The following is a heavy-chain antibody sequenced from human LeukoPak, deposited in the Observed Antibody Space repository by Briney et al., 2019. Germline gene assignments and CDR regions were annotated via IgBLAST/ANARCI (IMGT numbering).Heavy chain of an antibody. V-gene: IGHV5-51*01. J-gene: IGHJ4*02. CDR3: ARHGGAYCSGNCFYYFDY. D-gene: IGHD2-21*02. Sequence: GESLKISCKGSGYSFSTHWIGWVRQMPGKGLEWMGIIYPDDSDITYSPPFQGQVTISADKSISTAYLQWSSLKAPDTAIYYCARHGGAYCSGNCFYYFDYWGQGTLVTVSS. CDR2: IYPDDSDI. CDR1: GYSFSTHW.